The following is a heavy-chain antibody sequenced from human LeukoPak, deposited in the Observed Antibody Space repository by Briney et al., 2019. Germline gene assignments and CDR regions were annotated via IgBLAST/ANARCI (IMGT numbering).Heavy chain of an antibody. CDR2: ISGSGGST. CDR3: AKAGIVGATRSDYYYMDV. J-gene: IGHJ6*03. Sequence: GGSLRLSCAASGFTFSSYAMSWVRQAPGKGLEWVSAISGSGGSTYYADSVKGRFTISRDNSKNTLYLQMNGLRAEDTAVYYCAKAGIVGATRSDYYYMDVWGKGTTVTVSS. V-gene: IGHV3-23*01. D-gene: IGHD1-26*01. CDR1: GFTFSSYA.